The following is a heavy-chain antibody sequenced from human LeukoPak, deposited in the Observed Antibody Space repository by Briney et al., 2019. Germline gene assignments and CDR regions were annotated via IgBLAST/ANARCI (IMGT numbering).Heavy chain of an antibody. V-gene: IGHV4-59*01. J-gene: IGHJ4*02. D-gene: IGHD6-19*01. Sequence: PSETLSLTCTVSGGSISSYYWSWVRQPPGKGLEWIGYIYYSGSTNYNPSLKSRVTISLDTSKNQFSLKLSSVTAADTAVYHCARGSGSSGKIDYWGQGTLVTVSS. CDR2: IYYSGST. CDR3: ARGSGSSGKIDY. CDR1: GGSISSYY.